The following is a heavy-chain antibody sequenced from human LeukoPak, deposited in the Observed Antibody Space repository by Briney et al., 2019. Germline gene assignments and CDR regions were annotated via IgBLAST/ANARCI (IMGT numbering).Heavy chain of an antibody. Sequence: GGSLRLSCAASGFIFSNSAMNWVRQAPGKGLEWVSSINNDGSYIYYAGSVKGRFTISRDNSKNTLYLQMNSLRAEDTAVYYCAIRETITIFGVVIWGQGTLVTVSS. CDR1: GFIFSNSA. CDR3: AIRETITIFGVVI. V-gene: IGHV3-21*04. D-gene: IGHD3-3*01. CDR2: INNDGSYI. J-gene: IGHJ4*02.